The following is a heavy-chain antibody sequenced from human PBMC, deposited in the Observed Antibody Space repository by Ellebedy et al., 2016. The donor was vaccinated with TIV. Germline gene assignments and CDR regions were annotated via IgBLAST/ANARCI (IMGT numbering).Heavy chain of an antibody. CDR3: ARGVVGAPDTFDI. V-gene: IGHV3-30*07. D-gene: IGHD1-26*01. CDR2: ISYDGSNK. Sequence: GESLKISCAASGFTFSSYAMHWVRQAPGKGLEWVAVISYDGSNKYYAESVKGRFTISRDNAQNSLFLQMNSLRGEDTAVYYCARGVVGAPDTFDIWGQGTMVTVSS. CDR1: GFTFSSYA. J-gene: IGHJ3*02.